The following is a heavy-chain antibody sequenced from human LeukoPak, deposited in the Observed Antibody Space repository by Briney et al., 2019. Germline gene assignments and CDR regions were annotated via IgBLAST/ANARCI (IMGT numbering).Heavy chain of an antibody. CDR2: IKTDGSEK. V-gene: IGHV3-7*01. CDR3: ARDWNGSGSPNDF. Sequence: PGGSLRLSCAVSGFTFSTYWMSWVRQAPGKGLEWVAHIKTDGSEKYYVDSVKGRFTISRDNAKNSLYLQMNSLRAEDTAVYYCARDWNGSGSPNDFWGQGTLVTVSS. D-gene: IGHD3-10*01. J-gene: IGHJ4*02. CDR1: GFTFSTYW.